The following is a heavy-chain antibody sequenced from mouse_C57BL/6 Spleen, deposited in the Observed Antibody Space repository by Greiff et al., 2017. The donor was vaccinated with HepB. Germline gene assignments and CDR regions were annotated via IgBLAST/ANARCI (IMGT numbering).Heavy chain of an antibody. V-gene: IGHV3-6*01. CDR1: GYSIPSGYY. Sequence: VQLQQSGPGLVKPSQSLSLTCSVTGYSIPSGYYWNWIRQFPGNKLEWMGYISYDGSNNYNPSLKNRISITRDTSKHQFFLKLNSVTTEDTATYYCVLHWVMDYWGQGTSVTVSS. D-gene: IGHD2-10*01. CDR2: ISYDGSN. CDR3: VLHWVMDY. J-gene: IGHJ4*01.